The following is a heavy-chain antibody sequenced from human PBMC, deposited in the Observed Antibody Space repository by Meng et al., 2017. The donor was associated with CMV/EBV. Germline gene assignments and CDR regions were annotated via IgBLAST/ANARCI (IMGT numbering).Heavy chain of an antibody. V-gene: IGHV4-31*02. CDR2: IYYSGST. J-gene: IGHJ5*02. CDR1: GGSISSGGYY. D-gene: IGHD3-10*01. CDR3: ARELWFGYNWFDP. Sequence: VSGGSISSGGYYWSWIRQHPGKGLEWIGYIYYSGSTYYTPSLKSRVTISVDTSKNQFSLKLSSVTAADTAVYYCARELWFGYNWFDPWGQGTLVTVSS.